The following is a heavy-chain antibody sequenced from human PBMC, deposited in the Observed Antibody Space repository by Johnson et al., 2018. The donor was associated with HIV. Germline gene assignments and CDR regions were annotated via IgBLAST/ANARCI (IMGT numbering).Heavy chain of an antibody. CDR3: ASQPHNWNYGGGAFDI. Sequence: QVQLVESGGGVVQPGRSLRLSCAASGFTFSSYGMHWVRQAPGKGLEWVAVISYDGTKKDYGGSVKVRFTISRDNSKNTRYLQMNSLRAEDTAVYYCASQPHNWNYGGGAFDIWGQGTMVTVSS. CDR2: ISYDGTKK. V-gene: IGHV3-30*03. CDR1: GFTFSSYG. J-gene: IGHJ3*02. D-gene: IGHD1-7*01.